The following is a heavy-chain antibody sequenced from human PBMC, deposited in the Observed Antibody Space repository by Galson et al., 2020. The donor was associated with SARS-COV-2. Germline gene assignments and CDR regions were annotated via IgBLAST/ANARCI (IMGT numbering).Heavy chain of an antibody. D-gene: IGHD5-18*01. J-gene: IGHJ6*03. Sequence: GESLKISCAASGFTFSSYSMNWVRQAPGKGLEWVSSISSSSSYIYYADSVKGRFTISRDNAKNSLYLQMNSLRAEDTAVYYCARESGQLWGTYYYYYMDVWGKGTSVTVSS. CDR3: ARESGQLWGTYYYYYMDV. V-gene: IGHV3-21*01. CDR1: GFTFSSYS. CDR2: ISSSSSYI.